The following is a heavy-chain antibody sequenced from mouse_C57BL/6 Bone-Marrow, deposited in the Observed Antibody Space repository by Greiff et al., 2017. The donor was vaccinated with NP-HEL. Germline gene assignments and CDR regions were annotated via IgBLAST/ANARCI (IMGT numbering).Heavy chain of an antibody. V-gene: IGHV14-2*01. CDR1: GFNIKDYY. CDR2: IDPEDGET. J-gene: IGHJ4*01. Sequence: VQLQQSGAELVKPGASVKLSCTASGFNIKDYYMHWVKQRTEQGLEWIGRIDPEDGETKYDPKFQGKATITADTSSNTAYLRCSSRTSEDTAVYYCALYYDGSSYGAMDYWGQGTSVTVSS. CDR3: ALYYDGSSYGAMDY. D-gene: IGHD1-1*01.